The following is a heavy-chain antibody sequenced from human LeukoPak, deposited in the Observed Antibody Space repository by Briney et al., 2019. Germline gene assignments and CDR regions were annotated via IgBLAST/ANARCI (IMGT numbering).Heavy chain of an antibody. CDR2: IYNDGRT. V-gene: IGHV3-53*01. D-gene: IGHD3-22*01. J-gene: IGHJ3*02. Sequence: PGGSLRLSCAASGFTFSSYEMNWVRQAPGKWLEWVSLIYNDGRTYYADSVKGRCTISRDNLKNVLYLQMKSLKVEDTALYYCARGLFLSGYLDAFDIWGQGTVVTVSS. CDR1: GFTFSSYE. CDR3: ARGLFLSGYLDAFDI.